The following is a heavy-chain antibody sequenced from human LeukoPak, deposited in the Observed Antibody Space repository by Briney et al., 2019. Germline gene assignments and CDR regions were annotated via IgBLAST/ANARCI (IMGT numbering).Heavy chain of an antibody. J-gene: IGHJ4*02. D-gene: IGHD1-26*01. CDR1: GFTFSSYG. Sequence: QPGRSLRLSCAASGFTFSSYGMHWVRQAPGKGLEWVVVISYDGSNKYYADSVKGRFTISRDNSKNTLYLQMNSLRAEDTAAYYCAKDSYSGSYYVNYWGQGTLVTVSS. CDR2: ISYDGSNK. CDR3: AKDSYSGSYYVNY. V-gene: IGHV3-30*18.